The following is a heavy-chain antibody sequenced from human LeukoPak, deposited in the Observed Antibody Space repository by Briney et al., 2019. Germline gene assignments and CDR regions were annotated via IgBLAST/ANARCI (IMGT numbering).Heavy chain of an antibody. CDR1: GGSISSYY. CDR2: IYTSGST. CDR3: ARENSGSYREFDY. J-gene: IGHJ4*02. Sequence: SETLSLTCTVSGGSISSYYWSWIRHPAGKGLEWIGRIYTSGSTNYNASLKSRVSMSVDTSKNQFSLRLSSVTAADTAVFYCARENSGSYREFDYWGQGTLVTVSS. D-gene: IGHD1-26*01. V-gene: IGHV4-4*07.